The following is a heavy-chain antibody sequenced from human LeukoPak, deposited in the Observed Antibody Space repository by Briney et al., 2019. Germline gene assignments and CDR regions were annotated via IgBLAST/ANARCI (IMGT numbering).Heavy chain of an antibody. Sequence: GESLKISCKGSGYKFTSYWIGWVRQMPGKGLEWMGIIYPGDSDTRYSPSFQGQVTISADKSISTAYLQWSSLKASDTAMYYCARLLRNIAAAVYYFDYWGQGTLVTVSS. J-gene: IGHJ4*02. V-gene: IGHV5-51*01. CDR3: ARLLRNIAAAVYYFDY. CDR2: IYPGDSDT. D-gene: IGHD6-13*01. CDR1: GYKFTSYW.